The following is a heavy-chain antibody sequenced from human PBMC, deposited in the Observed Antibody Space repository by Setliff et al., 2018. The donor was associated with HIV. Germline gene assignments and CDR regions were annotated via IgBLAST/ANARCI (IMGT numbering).Heavy chain of an antibody. D-gene: IGHD3-22*01. CDR3: ARHRVDTSMLVVKSPGAFDL. CDR1: GYSFGDYW. J-gene: IGHJ3*01. V-gene: IGHV5-51*01. Sequence: PGESLKISCRGFGYSFGDYWIGWVRQKPGKGLEWMGIIFPADSDTRVSPSSQGQVSISADRSTYAAFLQWTSLKASDTGMYFCARHRVDTSMLVVKSPGAFDLWGQGTLVTV. CDR2: IFPADSDT.